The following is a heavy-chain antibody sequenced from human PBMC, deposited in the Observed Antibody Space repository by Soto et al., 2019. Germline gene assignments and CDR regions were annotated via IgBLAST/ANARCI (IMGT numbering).Heavy chain of an antibody. CDR3: AKDLRPDGRYDLDY. Sequence: GGALRLSCAAYGFTFRTYAMNWVRQAPGKGLEWVAVIVGDASSIDYADSVKGRFTISRDNSKNIMYLQMTSLKVEDTATYFCAKDLRPDGRYDLDYWGQGTQVTVSS. V-gene: IGHV3-23*03. J-gene: IGHJ4*02. D-gene: IGHD2-15*01. CDR1: GFTFRTYA. CDR2: IVGDASSI.